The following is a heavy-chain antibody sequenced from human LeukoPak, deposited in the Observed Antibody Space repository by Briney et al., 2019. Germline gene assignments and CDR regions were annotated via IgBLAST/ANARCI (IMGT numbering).Heavy chain of an antibody. J-gene: IGHJ4*02. V-gene: IGHV1-24*01. Sequence: ASVKVSCKASGYTFTGYYMHWVRQAPGKGLEWMGGFDPEDGETIYAQKFQGRVTMTEDTSTDTAYMELSSLRSENTAVYYCATDLYGDFHYWGQGTLVTVSS. CDR3: ATDLYGDFHY. CDR2: FDPEDGET. CDR1: GYTFTGYY. D-gene: IGHD4-17*01.